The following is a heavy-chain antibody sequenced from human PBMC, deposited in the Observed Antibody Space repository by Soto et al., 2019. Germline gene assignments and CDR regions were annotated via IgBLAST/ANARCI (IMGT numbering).Heavy chain of an antibody. Sequence: SETLSLTCTVSGGSISSSSYYWGWIRQPPGKGLEWIGSVYYSGSTYYNPSLKSRVTISVDTSKNQFSLKLSSVTAADTAVYYCARHPPSRYYYDSSGYYYFDYWGQGTLVTVSS. CDR2: VYYSGST. D-gene: IGHD3-22*01. CDR3: ARHPPSRYYYDSSGYYYFDY. CDR1: GGSISSSSYY. V-gene: IGHV4-39*01. J-gene: IGHJ4*02.